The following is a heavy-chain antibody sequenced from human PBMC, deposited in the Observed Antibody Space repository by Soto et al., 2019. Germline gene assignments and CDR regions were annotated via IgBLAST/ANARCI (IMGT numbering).Heavy chain of an antibody. Sequence: QVQLHQWGAGLVKPSEILSLSCAVNGGSLNGFYWNGIRQAPGKGLGWIGEINHSGGTSYNPSLKKRVIISRDAYKNQFSLNITSVTTAETAVYYCSRYPASCSGDSCPPPGPWGKGILVTVTS. D-gene: IGHD2-21*01. CDR1: GGSLNGFY. J-gene: IGHJ5*02. CDR2: INHSGGT. CDR3: SRYPASCSGDSCPPPGP. V-gene: IGHV4-34*01.